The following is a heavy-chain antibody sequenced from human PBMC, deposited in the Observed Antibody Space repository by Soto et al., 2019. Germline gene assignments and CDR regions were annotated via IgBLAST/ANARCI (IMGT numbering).Heavy chain of an antibody. D-gene: IGHD6-19*01. Sequence: PGGSLRLSCTASGFTFSSYAMGWVRQAPGKGLEWVSTISGIGGRTYYTDSVKGRFTISRDNSKNMLYLQMTSLRGEDTAIYYCGRTTFPPSYSSGWYPDSWGQGTQVTVSS. CDR2: ISGIGGRT. CDR1: GFTFSSYA. CDR3: GRTTFPPSYSSGWYPDS. V-gene: IGHV3-23*01. J-gene: IGHJ4*02.